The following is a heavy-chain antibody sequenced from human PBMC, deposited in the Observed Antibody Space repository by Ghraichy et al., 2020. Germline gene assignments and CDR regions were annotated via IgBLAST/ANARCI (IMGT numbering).Heavy chain of an antibody. V-gene: IGHV3-21*01. CDR1: GFPFSSYT. J-gene: IGHJ4*02. CDR3: ARDSDRTVLWRYQFDG. CDR2: ISSGSSYI. Sequence: GGSLRLSCAASGFPFSSYTMNWVRQAPGKGLEWVSSISSGSSYIYYADSVKGRFTISRDNAKNSLYLQMNNLRAEDTAVFYCARDSDRTVLWRYQFDGWGQGTLVTVSS. D-gene: IGHD2-21*01.